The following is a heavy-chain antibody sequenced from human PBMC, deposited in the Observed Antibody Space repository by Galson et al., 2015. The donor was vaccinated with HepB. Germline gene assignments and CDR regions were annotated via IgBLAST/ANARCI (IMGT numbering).Heavy chain of an antibody. CDR1: GFTFSSYG. D-gene: IGHD3-22*01. V-gene: IGHV3-33*01. CDR2: IWYDGSNK. CDR3: ARDPSFRSSGYSGYGALDY. Sequence: SLRLSCAASGFTFSSYGMHWVRQAPGKGLEWVAVIWYDGSNKYYADSVKGRFTISRDNSKNTLYLQMNSLRAEDTAVYYCARDPSFRSSGYSGYGALDYWGQGTLVTVSS. J-gene: IGHJ4*02.